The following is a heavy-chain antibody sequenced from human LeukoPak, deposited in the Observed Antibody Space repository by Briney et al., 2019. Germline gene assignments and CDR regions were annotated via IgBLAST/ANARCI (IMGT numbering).Heavy chain of an antibody. Sequence: SETLSLTCTVSGGSISTTSNYWGWIRQPPRKGLEWIGTIYYSGSTYYNPSLKSRVTISVDTSKDQFSLKLSSVTAADTAVFYCARRRGDGYSYGVRDAFDMWGQGTMVTVSS. V-gene: IGHV4-39*01. J-gene: IGHJ3*02. D-gene: IGHD5-18*01. CDR3: ARRRGDGYSYGVRDAFDM. CDR1: GGSISTTSNY. CDR2: IYYSGST.